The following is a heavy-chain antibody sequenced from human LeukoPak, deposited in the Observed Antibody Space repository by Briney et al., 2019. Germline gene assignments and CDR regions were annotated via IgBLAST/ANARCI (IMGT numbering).Heavy chain of an antibody. CDR3: ARTHGSGWPDY. CDR1: GASFSDYY. J-gene: IGHJ4*02. V-gene: IGHV4-34*01. CDR2: INHSGST. D-gene: IGHD6-19*01. Sequence: PSETLSLTCAVYGASFSDYYWSWVRQPPGKGLEWIGEINHSGSTNYNPSLKSRVSISVDTSKNQFSLKLSSVTAADTAVYYCARTHGSGWPDYWGQGTLVTVSS.